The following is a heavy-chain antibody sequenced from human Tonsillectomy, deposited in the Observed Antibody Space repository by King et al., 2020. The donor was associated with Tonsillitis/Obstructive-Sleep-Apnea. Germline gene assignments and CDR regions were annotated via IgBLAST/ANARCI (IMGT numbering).Heavy chain of an antibody. CDR1: GFTFSTYW. V-gene: IGHV3-7*01. D-gene: IGHD1-26*01. J-gene: IGHJ4*02. Sequence: VQLVESGGGLVQPGGSLRLSCAASGFTFSTYWMSWVRQTPGKGLEWVANMKQDGGEIYYVDSVKGRFTISRDNAKKSLYLQMNSLRVEDTAVYYCARDKVAEATKFDYWGQGTLVTVSS. CDR3: ARDKVAEATKFDY. CDR2: MKQDGGEI.